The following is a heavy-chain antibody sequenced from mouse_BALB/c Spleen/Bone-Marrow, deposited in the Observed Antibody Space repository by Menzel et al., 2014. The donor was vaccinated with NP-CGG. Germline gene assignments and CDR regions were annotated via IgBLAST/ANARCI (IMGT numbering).Heavy chain of an antibody. D-gene: IGHD2-10*02. CDR1: GYTFTSYR. CDR2: IFPGTVTP. Sequence: QVQLQQSGAELVKPGASVKLSCKTSGYTFTSYRIQWVKQRPGQGLGWIGEIFPGTVTPYYNEKFKGKATLTIDTSSSTASMQLSSLTSEDSAVYFCARRGYGYLDYWAKAPLSQSPQ. CDR3: ARRGYGYLDY. J-gene: IGHJ2*01. V-gene: IGHV1S132*01.